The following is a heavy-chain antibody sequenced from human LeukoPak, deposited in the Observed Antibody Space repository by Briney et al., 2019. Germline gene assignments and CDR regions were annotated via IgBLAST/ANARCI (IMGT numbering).Heavy chain of an antibody. J-gene: IGHJ3*02. CDR1: GGSFSGYY. Sequence: ETLSLTCAVYGGSFSGYYWSWVRQAPGKGLEWVSISYSDSNTNYADSVKGRFTISRDTSQNTLSLQMNSLRAEDTAVYYCVRKNRDFNAAFDIWGQGTVVTVSS. V-gene: IGHV3-53*01. CDR3: VRKNRDFNAAFDI. D-gene: IGHD1-14*01. CDR2: SYSDSNT.